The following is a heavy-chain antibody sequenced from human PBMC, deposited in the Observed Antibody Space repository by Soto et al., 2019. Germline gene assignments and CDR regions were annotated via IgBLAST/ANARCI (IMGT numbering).Heavy chain of an antibody. CDR3: ARDPSYYGMDI. CDR2: INAGNGNT. J-gene: IGHJ6*02. Sequence: QVQLVQSGAEEKKPGASVKVSCKASGYTFTSYAMHWVRQAPGQRLEWMGWINAGNGNTKYSQKFKGRVTITRDTSASTAYREMSSLTSEHKAVYYCARDPSYYGMDICGQGTTVTVSS. CDR1: GYTFTSYA. V-gene: IGHV1-3*05.